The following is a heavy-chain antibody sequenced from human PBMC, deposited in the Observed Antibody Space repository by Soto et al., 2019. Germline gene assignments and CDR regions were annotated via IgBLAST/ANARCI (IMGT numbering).Heavy chain of an antibody. CDR3: PKLRLAGGWFGETGGNWFDP. Sequence: EVQLLESGGGLVQPGGSLRLSCAASGFTFSSYAMSWVRQAPGKGLEWVSAISGSGGSTYYANSVKGRFTISRDNSKNTMYLQLLRVRAEDTAVDYRPKLRLAGGWFGETGGNWFDPWGQGTLVAVSS. V-gene: IGHV3-23*01. CDR2: ISGSGGST. CDR1: GFTFSSYA. D-gene: IGHD3-10*01. J-gene: IGHJ5*02.